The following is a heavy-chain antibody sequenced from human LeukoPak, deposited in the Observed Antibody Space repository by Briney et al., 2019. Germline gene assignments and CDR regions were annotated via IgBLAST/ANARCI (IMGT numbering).Heavy chain of an antibody. Sequence: GGSLRLSCAASRFTFSSYAMSWVRQAPGKGLERVSAISGSGGSTYYAGSVKGRFTISRDNSKNTLYLQMNSLRAEDTAVYYCAKGSRNDYVWGSYRPLFHFDYWGQGTLVTVSS. CDR3: AKGSRNDYVWGSYRPLFHFDY. V-gene: IGHV3-23*01. D-gene: IGHD3-16*02. CDR2: ISGSGGST. CDR1: RFTFSSYA. J-gene: IGHJ4*02.